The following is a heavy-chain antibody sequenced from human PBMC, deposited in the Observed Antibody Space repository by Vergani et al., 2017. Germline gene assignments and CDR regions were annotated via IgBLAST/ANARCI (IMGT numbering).Heavy chain of an antibody. Sequence: EVQLLESGGGSAQPGESLRLSCVASGFTFTAHGLNWVRQAPGKGLEWVSGISGQNFRTHYADSVKGRFTISRDNSQNTLYLQMNSLRAEDTAVYYCASLGAITMVRGVIKGDYWGQGTLVTVSS. V-gene: IGHV3-23*01. CDR1: GFTFTAHG. D-gene: IGHD3-10*01. CDR3: ASLGAITMVRGVIKGDY. J-gene: IGHJ4*02. CDR2: ISGQNFRT.